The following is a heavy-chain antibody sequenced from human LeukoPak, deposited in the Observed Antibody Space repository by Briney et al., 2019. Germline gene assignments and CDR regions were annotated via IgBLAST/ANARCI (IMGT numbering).Heavy chain of an antibody. CDR3: ARESESSGWYDY. V-gene: IGHV3-43*02. CDR2: ISGDGGST. Sequence: GGSLGLSCAAPGFMFHDYAIHWVRQAPGKGLEWVSLISGDGGSTFYADSVKGRFTISRDNSKNSLYLQMDSLRSDDTALYYCARESESSGWYDYWGQGTLVTVSS. J-gene: IGHJ4*02. D-gene: IGHD6-19*01. CDR1: GFMFHDYA.